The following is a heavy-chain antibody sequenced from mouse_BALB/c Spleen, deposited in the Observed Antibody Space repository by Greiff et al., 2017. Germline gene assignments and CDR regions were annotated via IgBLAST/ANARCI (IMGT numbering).Heavy chain of an antibody. CDR3: ARGLRQFAY. CDR1: GYTFTDYV. CDR2: IYPGSGST. J-gene: IGHJ3*01. V-gene: IGHV1-77*01. Sequence: VKLMESGPELVKPGASVKMSCKASGYTFTDYVISWVKQRTGQGLEWIGEIYPGSGSTYYNEKFKGKATLTADKSSNTAYMQLSSLTSEDSAVYFCARGLRQFAYWGQGTLVTVSA. D-gene: IGHD2-2*01.